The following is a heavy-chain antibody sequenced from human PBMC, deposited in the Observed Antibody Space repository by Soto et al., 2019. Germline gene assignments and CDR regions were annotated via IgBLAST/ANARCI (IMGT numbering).Heavy chain of an antibody. J-gene: IGHJ4*02. CDR3: ARGPAAGIDY. Sequence: SETLSLTCTVSGGSISSYSWSWIRQPPGKGLEWIAYIYYSGSTNYNPSLKSRFTISVDTATNQFSLKLSSVTAADTAVYYCARGPAAGIDYWGQGTLVTVSS. CDR2: IYYSGST. V-gene: IGHV4-59*01. CDR1: GGSISSYS. D-gene: IGHD6-13*01.